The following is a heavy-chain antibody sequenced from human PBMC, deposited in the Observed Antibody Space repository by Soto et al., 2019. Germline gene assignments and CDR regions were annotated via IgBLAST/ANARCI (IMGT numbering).Heavy chain of an antibody. CDR3: ARVRHCDASTCYNDPFPHFYFYALDV. Sequence: PGGSLRLSCAASGFAFRNYAMHWVRQAPGKGLEWVAAISYDGSNKYYADSVKGRFTPSRDNSKNTLNLQVNSLRPEDTAFYYCARVRHCDASTCYNDPFPHFYFYALDVWGQGTTVTVSS. CDR2: ISYDGSNK. J-gene: IGHJ6*02. V-gene: IGHV3-30-3*01. D-gene: IGHD2-2*02. CDR1: GFAFRNYA.